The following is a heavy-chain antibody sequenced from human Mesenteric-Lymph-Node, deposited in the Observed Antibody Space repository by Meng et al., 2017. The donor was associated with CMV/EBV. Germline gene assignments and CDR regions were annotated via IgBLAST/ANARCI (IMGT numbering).Heavy chain of an antibody. CDR3: ARQVVPAASFDY. V-gene: IGHV3-21*01. J-gene: IGHJ4*02. CDR1: GFSFSTYA. Sequence: CAASGFSFSTYAMSWVRQAPAKGLEWVSSISSSSSYIYYADSVKGRFTISRDNAKNSLYLQMNSLRAEDTAVYYCARQVVPAASFDYWGQGTLVTVSS. D-gene: IGHD2-2*01. CDR2: ISSSSSYI.